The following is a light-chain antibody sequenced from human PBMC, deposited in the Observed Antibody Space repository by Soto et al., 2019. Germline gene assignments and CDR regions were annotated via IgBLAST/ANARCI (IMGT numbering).Light chain of an antibody. CDR1: TSNIRTNT. CDR3: AAWDDNVWL. J-gene: IGLJ3*02. Sequence: QSVLTQPPSASRTPGQRVTISCSGTTSNIRTNTVRWYQQVPGTAPKVLIYNNHERPSGVPDRFSGSKSGTSASLAISGLQSDDEADYYCAAWDDNVWLFGGGTKLTVL. CDR2: NNH. V-gene: IGLV1-44*01.